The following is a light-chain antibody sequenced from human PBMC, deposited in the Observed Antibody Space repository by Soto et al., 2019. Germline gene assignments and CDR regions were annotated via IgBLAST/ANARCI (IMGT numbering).Light chain of an antibody. CDR2: GAS. Sequence: DIQMTQSPSSLCATVGDRVTITCRASQDIGNYLAWIQQKPGKVPKSLIFGASSLQSGVPSKFSGSGSGTDFTLTITSLQSEDFATYYCLQYKFYPFTFGPGTNVEIK. CDR1: QDIGNY. V-gene: IGKV1-16*02. J-gene: IGKJ3*01. CDR3: LQYKFYPFT.